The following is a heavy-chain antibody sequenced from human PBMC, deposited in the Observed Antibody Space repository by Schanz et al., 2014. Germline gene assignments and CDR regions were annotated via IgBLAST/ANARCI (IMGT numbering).Heavy chain of an antibody. CDR1: GYTFNNHG. CDR3: VRDAGWAIGDYHGMDV. D-gene: IGHD2-2*01. CDR2: ISVDQGHS. J-gene: IGHJ6*02. V-gene: IGHV1-18*01. Sequence: QVQLVQSGGEVKKPGVSATVSCKASGYTFNNHGISWVRQAPGQELEWMGWISVDQGHSNDAEKGQGRVTMAKYTSTSTAYMERRSQMADDTAVYESVRDAGWAIGDYHGMDVWGQGTSVTVSS.